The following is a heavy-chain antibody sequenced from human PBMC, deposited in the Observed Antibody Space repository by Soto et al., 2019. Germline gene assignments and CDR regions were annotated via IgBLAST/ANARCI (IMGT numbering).Heavy chain of an antibody. D-gene: IGHD3-16*01. CDR2: ISSSSSYI. Sequence: GGSLRLSCAASGFTFSSYSMNWVRQAPGKGLEWVSSISSSSSYIYYADSVKGRFTISRDNAKNSLYLQMNSLRAEDTAVYYCARGASYVHDAFDIWGQGTMVTVSS. CDR3: ARGASYVHDAFDI. J-gene: IGHJ3*02. CDR1: GFTFSSYS. V-gene: IGHV3-21*01.